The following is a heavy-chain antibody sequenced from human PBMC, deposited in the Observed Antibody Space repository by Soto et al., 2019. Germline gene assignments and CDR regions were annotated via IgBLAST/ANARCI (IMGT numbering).Heavy chain of an antibody. CDR3: ARDPDSSSSYYYYGMDV. V-gene: IGHV4-31*03. CDR2: IYYSGST. D-gene: IGHD6-6*01. J-gene: IGHJ6*02. Sequence: SETLSLTCTVSGGSISSGGYYWSWIRQHPGKGLEWIGYIYYSGSTYYNPSLKSRVTISVDTSKNQFSLKLSSVTAADTAVYYCARDPDSSSSYYYYGMDVWGQGTTVTVSS. CDR1: GGSISSGGYY.